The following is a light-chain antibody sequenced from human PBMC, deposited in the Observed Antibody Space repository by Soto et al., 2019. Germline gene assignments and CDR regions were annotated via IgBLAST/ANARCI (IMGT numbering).Light chain of an antibody. V-gene: IGKV3-20*01. CDR2: GAS. CDR3: EQYGSSPLT. Sequence: EVVLTQSPGTLSLSPGERATLSCRASQSITNNYLAWYQQRPGLAPRLLIYGASIRATGIPDRFSGSGSGTDFTLTISRLEPEDFAVYYCEQYGSSPLTFGGGTKVDIK. J-gene: IGKJ4*01. CDR1: QSITNNY.